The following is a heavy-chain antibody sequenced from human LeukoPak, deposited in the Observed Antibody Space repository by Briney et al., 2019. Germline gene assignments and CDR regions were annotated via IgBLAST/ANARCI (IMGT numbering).Heavy chain of an antibody. CDR3: ARGKYGYNYDY. D-gene: IGHD5-24*01. CDR2: MYPGDSDI. J-gene: IGHJ4*02. V-gene: IGHV5-51*01. Sequence: KDGESLKISCKGSGYSFTTYWIGWVRQMPGKGLEWMGIMYPGDSDIRYSPSFQGQVTISADKSISTAYLQWSSLKASDTATYYCARGKYGYNYDYWGQGTLVTVSS. CDR1: GYSFTTYW.